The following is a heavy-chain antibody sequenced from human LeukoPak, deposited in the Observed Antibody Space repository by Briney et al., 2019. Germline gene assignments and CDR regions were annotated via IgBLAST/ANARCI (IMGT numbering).Heavy chain of an antibody. CDR2: INSDGSST. V-gene: IGHV3-74*01. CDR3: ARGVEMATPKDYFDY. CDR1: EFTFSSYW. J-gene: IGHJ4*02. Sequence: GGSLRLSCAASEFTFSSYWMHWVRQAPGEGLVWVSRINSDGSSTSYADSVKGRFTISRDNAKNTLYLQMNSLRAEDTAVYYCARGVEMATPKDYFDYWGQGTLVTVSS. D-gene: IGHD5-24*01.